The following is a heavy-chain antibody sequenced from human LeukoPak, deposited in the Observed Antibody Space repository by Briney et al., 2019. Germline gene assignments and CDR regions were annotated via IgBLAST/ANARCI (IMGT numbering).Heavy chain of an antibody. CDR2: INPNSGGT. Sequence: ASVKVSCKASGYTFTGYYIHWVRQAPGQGLEWMGWINPNSGGTNYAQKFQGRVTMTRDTSISTAYMELSRLRSDDTAVYYCRVVPAAAFDYWGQGTLVTVSS. CDR3: RVVPAAAFDY. D-gene: IGHD2-2*01. CDR1: GYTFTGYY. J-gene: IGHJ4*02. V-gene: IGHV1-2*02.